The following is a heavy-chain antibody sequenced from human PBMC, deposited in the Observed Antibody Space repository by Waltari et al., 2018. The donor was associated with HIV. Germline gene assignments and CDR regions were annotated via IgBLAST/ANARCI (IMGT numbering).Heavy chain of an antibody. CDR2: VIPMSGTT. V-gene: IGHV1-69*08. J-gene: IGHJ4*02. CDR1: GGSFTIYS. CDR3: ASARETMGVDFDF. D-gene: IGHD3-10*01. Sequence: QVQLVQSGAEVRTPGPSVKVSCKALGGSFTIYSITWVRPAPGQGLEWMGRVIPMSGTTNKAQKFQGRVTITADKSTTTSYMELTSLRTEDTAVYYCASARETMGVDFDFWGQGTLVTVSS.